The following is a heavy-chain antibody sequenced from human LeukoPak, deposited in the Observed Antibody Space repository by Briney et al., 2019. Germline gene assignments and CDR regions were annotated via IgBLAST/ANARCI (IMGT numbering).Heavy chain of an antibody. J-gene: IGHJ4*02. CDR1: GFTFSSYA. CDR3: ARGTTSGWFFDY. V-gene: IGHV3-30*04. Sequence: GGSLRLSCAASGFTFSSYAIHWVRQAPGKGLEWVAVISYDGNNKYYADSVKGRFTISRDNSKNTLYLQMNSLRAEDTAVYYCARGTTSGWFFDYWGQGTLVTVSS. D-gene: IGHD6-19*01. CDR2: ISYDGNNK.